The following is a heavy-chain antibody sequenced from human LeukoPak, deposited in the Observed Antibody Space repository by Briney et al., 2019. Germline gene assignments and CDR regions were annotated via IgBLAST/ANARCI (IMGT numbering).Heavy chain of an antibody. CDR2: IYNSVNA. Sequence: SDTLSLTCTVSGGSISSYYWTWIRQPPGKGLEWIGYIYNSVNANSDPSLKSRVTISVDKSKNQFSLKLRSVTAADTAVYYCTRGLRAEYWGQGTLVTVSS. CDR3: TRGLRAEY. V-gene: IGHV4-59*01. D-gene: IGHD4-17*01. J-gene: IGHJ4*02. CDR1: GGSISSYY.